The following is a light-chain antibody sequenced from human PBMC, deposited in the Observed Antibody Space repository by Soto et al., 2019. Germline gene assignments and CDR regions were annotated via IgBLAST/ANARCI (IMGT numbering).Light chain of an antibody. J-gene: IGKJ1*01. CDR3: QQYHSYWM. V-gene: IGKV1-5*03. CDR1: QSISRW. Sequence: TQSPATLSLSPGERATLSCRASQSISRWLAWYQQKPGKPPNLLIYKASTLGSGVPSRFSGTGSGTEITITRSRLQTDDFATYYCQQYHSYWMFGQGNKV. CDR2: KAS.